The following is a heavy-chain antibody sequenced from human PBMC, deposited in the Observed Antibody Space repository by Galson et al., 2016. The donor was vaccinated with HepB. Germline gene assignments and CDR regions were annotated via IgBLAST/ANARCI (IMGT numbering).Heavy chain of an antibody. CDR1: GLTFSSYG. V-gene: IGHV3-30*18. J-gene: IGHJ3*02. CDR2: ISYDGSHK. CDR3: AKDTEVYCVGASCARGAFDI. Sequence: SLRLSCAASGLTFSSYGFHWIRRAPGKGLEWVALISYDGSHKFHADSVKGRFTISRDNSKNTVYLQMNSLRAEDTAVYYCAKDTEVYCVGASCARGAFDIWGQGTMVTVSS. D-gene: IGHD2-21*01.